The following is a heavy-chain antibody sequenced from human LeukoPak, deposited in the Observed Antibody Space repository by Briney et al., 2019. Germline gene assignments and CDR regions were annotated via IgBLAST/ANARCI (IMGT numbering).Heavy chain of an antibody. Sequence: PGGSLRLSCAASGFTFSSYSMNWVRQAPGKGLEWVSYISSSSSTIYYADSVKGRFTISRDHAKNSLYLQMNSLRAEDTAVYYCAREPGGYYYDSSGYGGDYWGQGTLVTVSS. CDR3: AREPGGYYYDSSGYGGDY. V-gene: IGHV3-48*04. D-gene: IGHD3-22*01. CDR1: GFTFSSYS. J-gene: IGHJ4*02. CDR2: ISSSSSTI.